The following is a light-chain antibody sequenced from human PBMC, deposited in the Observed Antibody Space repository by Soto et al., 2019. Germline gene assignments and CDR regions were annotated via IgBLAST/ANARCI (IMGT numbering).Light chain of an antibody. J-gene: IGLJ2*01. CDR3: SSYGGKNPVI. CDR1: NSDVGLYNF. V-gene: IGLV2-8*01. Sequence: QSVLTQPPSASGSPGQSVTISCTGTNSDVGLYNFVSWYQQHPGNAPKLLIFEVTTRPSGVPDRFSGSKSGNTASLTVSGLQGEDEADYYCSSYGGKNPVIFGGGTKLTVL. CDR2: EVT.